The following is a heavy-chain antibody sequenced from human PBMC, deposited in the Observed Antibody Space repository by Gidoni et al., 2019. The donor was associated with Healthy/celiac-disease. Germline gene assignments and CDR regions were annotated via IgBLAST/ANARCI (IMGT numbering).Heavy chain of an antibody. CDR1: GFTFSSYA. D-gene: IGHD3-9*01. J-gene: IGHJ4*02. CDR2: ISGSGGST. Sequence: EVQLLESGGGLVQPGGSLRLSCAASGFTFSSYAMSWVRQAPGKGLEWVSAISGSGGSTYYADSVKGRFTISRDNSKNTLYLQMNSLRAEDTAVYYCAKDGSYYDILTGYPTYSFDYWGQGTLVTVSS. CDR3: AKDGSYYDILTGYPTYSFDY. V-gene: IGHV3-23*01.